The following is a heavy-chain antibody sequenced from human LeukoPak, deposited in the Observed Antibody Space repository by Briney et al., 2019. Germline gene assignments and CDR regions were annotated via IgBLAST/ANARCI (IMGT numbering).Heavy chain of an antibody. CDR1: GFTFSSYA. CDR3: ARDTPLYADSPDAFDI. V-gene: IGHV3-48*03. D-gene: IGHD2/OR15-2a*01. Sequence: GGSLRLSCAASGFTFSSYAMSWVRQAPGKGLEWVSGISGSSGSTVYYADSVKGRFTTSRDNAKNSLYLQMNSLRDEDTAVYYCARDTPLYADSPDAFDIWGQGTMVTVSS. J-gene: IGHJ3*02. CDR2: ISGSSGSTV.